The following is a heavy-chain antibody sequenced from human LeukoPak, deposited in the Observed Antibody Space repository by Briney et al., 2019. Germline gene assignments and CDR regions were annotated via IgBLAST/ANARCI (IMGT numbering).Heavy chain of an antibody. V-gene: IGHV4-31*03. Sequence: PSQTLSLTCTVSGGSISSGGYYWSWIRQHPGKGLEWIGYIYYSGSTYYNPSLKSRVTISVDTSKNQFSLKLSSVTAADTAVYYCARVPSAGYCSGGSCYSGLVLDYWGQGTLVTVSS. CDR1: GGSISSGGYY. CDR3: ARVPSAGYCSGGSCYSGLVLDY. D-gene: IGHD2-15*01. J-gene: IGHJ4*02. CDR2: IYYSGST.